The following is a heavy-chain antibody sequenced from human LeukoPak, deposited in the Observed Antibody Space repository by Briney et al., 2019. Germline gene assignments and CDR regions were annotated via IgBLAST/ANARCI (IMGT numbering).Heavy chain of an antibody. CDR2: ISYDGSNK. V-gene: IGHV3-30*18. CDR3: AKDYEEDIVVVVAASSPDY. Sequence: PGGSLRLSCAASGFTFSSYGMHWVRQAPGKGLEWVAVISYDGSNKYYADSVKGRFTISRDNSKSTLYLQMNSLRAEDTAVYYCAKDYEEDIVVVVAASSPDYWGQGTLVTVSS. J-gene: IGHJ4*02. D-gene: IGHD2-15*01. CDR1: GFTFSSYG.